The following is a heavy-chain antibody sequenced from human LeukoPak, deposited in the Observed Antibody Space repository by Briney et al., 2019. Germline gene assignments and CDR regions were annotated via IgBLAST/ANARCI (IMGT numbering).Heavy chain of an antibody. J-gene: IGHJ4*02. CDR1: GFTFSSYA. V-gene: IGHV3-23*01. CDR2: ISGSGGST. CDR3: AKDRAPIAAAGTFDY. D-gene: IGHD6-13*01. Sequence: GGSLRLSCAASGFTFSSYAMSWVRQAPRKGLEWVSAISGSGGSTYYADSVKGRFTISRDNSKNTLYLQMNSLRAEDTAVYYCAKDRAPIAAAGTFDYWGQGTLVTVSS.